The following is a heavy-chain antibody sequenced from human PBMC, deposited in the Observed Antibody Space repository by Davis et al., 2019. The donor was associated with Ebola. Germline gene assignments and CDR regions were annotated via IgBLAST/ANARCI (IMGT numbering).Heavy chain of an antibody. CDR1: GFTFSGSA. CDR3: TTTTVTIDY. D-gene: IGHD4-17*01. J-gene: IGHJ4*02. V-gene: IGHV3-73*01. Sequence: GGSLRLSCAASGFTFSGSAMHWVRQASGKGLEWVDRIRSKANSYATAYAASVKGRFTISRDDSKNTAYLQMNSLKTEDTAVYYCTTTTVTIDYWGQGTLVTVSS. CDR2: IRSKANSYAT.